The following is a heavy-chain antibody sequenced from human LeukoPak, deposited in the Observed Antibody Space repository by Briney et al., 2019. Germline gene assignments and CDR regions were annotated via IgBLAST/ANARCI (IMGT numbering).Heavy chain of an antibody. CDR3: ARSAEFFQH. CDR1: GGSFSGYY. V-gene: IGHV4-34*01. Sequence: SETLSLTCAVYGGSFSGYYWSWIRQPPGKGLEWIGEINHSGSTNYNPSLKSRVSISVDTSKNQFSLNLSSVTAADTAVYYCARSAEFFQHWGQGTLVTVSS. J-gene: IGHJ1*01. CDR2: INHSGST.